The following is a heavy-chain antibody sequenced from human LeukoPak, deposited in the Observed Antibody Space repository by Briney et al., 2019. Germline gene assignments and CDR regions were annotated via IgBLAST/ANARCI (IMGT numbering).Heavy chain of an antibody. CDR3: ASPMTTVTLGV. CDR1: GFTFSSYS. Sequence: GGSLRLSCAASGFTFSSYSMNWVRQASGKGLEWVSSISSSSSYIYYADSVKGRFTISRDNAKNSLYLQMNSLRAEDTAVYYCASPMTTVTLGVWGQGTTVTVSS. V-gene: IGHV3-21*01. J-gene: IGHJ6*02. D-gene: IGHD4-17*01. CDR2: ISSSSSYI.